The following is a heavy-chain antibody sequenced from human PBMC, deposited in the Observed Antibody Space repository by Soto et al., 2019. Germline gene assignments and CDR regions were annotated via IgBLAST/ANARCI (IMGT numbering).Heavy chain of an antibody. D-gene: IGHD1-1*01. CDR3: ARDWKGAEGFDP. CDR1: GYTFSTYG. CDR2: IGADNGDT. V-gene: IGHV1-18*01. Sequence: QVQLVQSGAEVKKPGPSVRVSCKASGYTFSTYGFSWVRQAPGQGLEWMGWIGADNGDTNYAQNFQGRVTMTTDTSTTTSSIELRSLTSDSTAVYFCARDWKGAEGFDPWGQGTLVTVSS. J-gene: IGHJ5*02.